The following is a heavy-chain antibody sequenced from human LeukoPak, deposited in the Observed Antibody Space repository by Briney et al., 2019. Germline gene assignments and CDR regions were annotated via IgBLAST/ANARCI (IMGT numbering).Heavy chain of an antibody. Sequence: PGGSLGLSCAASGFTFSSHAMYWVRQAPGKGLEFVSVISSNGGNTYYPNSVKGRFTISRDNSKNTLYLQMGSLRAEDMAVYYCARGAGYCSSTSCHPEFDYWGQGTLVTVSS. CDR3: ARGAGYCSSTSCHPEFDY. CDR2: ISSNGGNT. D-gene: IGHD2-2*01. CDR1: GFTFSSHA. J-gene: IGHJ4*02. V-gene: IGHV3-64*01.